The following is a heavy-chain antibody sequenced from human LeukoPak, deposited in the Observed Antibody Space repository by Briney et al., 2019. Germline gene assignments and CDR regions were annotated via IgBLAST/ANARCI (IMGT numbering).Heavy chain of an antibody. D-gene: IGHD6-6*01. CDR3: ARDLFSSSSDGEYYFDY. CDR1: GFTFSSYS. V-gene: IGHV3-21*01. J-gene: IGHJ4*02. CDR2: ISSSSSYI. Sequence: GGSLRLSCAASGFTFSSYSMNWFRQAPGKGLEWVSSISSSSSYIYYADSVKGRFTISRDNAKNSLYLQMNSLRAEDTAVYYCARDLFSSSSDGEYYFDYWGQGTLVTVSS.